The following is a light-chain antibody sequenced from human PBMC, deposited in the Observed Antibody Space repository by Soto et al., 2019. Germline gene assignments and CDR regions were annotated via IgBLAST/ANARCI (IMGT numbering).Light chain of an antibody. J-gene: IGKJ1*01. CDR2: NAS. CDR3: QQSYSTSWT. V-gene: IGKV3-15*01. Sequence: EIVMTQSPATLSVSPGERATLSCRASENVKFNLAWYQQRPGQAPRLLFYNASTRATAFPARFSGSGSGTDYILTISSLQSEDFAVYYCQQSYSTSWTFGQGTKVEIK. CDR1: ENVKFN.